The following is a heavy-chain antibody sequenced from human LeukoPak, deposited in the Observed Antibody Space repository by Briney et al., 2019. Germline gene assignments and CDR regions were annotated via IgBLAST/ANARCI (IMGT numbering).Heavy chain of an antibody. V-gene: IGHV3-9*03. CDR2: ISWNSGSI. CDR1: GFTFDDYA. J-gene: IGHJ4*02. Sequence: PGRSLRLSCAASGFTFDDYAMHWVRQAPGKGLEWVSGISWNSGSIGYADSVKGRFTISRDNAKNSLYLQMNSLRAEDMALYYCAKDTAAAALYYFYYWGQGTLVTVSS. D-gene: IGHD6-13*01. CDR3: AKDTAAAALYYFYY.